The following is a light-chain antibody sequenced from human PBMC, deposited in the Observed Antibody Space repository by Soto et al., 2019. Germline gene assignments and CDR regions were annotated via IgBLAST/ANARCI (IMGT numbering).Light chain of an antibody. V-gene: IGKV1-16*01. CDR1: QGINNH. CDR3: QQYNTYPLT. Sequence: DIQMTQSPSSLAASVRDRVTITCRASQGINNHLAWCQQKPGTAPKSLIYEVSSLHSGVPARFSGSGSGTDFTLTISILQPEDFATYYCQQYNTYPLTFGGGTKVEIE. CDR2: EVS. J-gene: IGKJ4*01.